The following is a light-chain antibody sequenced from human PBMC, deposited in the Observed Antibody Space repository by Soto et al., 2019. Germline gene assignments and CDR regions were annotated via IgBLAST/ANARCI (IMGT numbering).Light chain of an antibody. Sequence: EIVLTQSPGTLSLSPGERATLSCRASQSVSSSYLAWYQQKPGQAPRLLIYGASSRATGIPDRFSGSGSGTDFTATNSRLEPEAFAVYYCQQYASSRTFGPGTKVDIK. J-gene: IGKJ3*01. V-gene: IGKV3-20*01. CDR2: GAS. CDR3: QQYASSRT. CDR1: QSVSSSY.